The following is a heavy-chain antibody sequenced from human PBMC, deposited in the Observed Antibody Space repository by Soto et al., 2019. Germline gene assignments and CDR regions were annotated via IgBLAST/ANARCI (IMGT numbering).Heavy chain of an antibody. Sequence: AESLNISWKCSGYSFPSGGISWVRHMPGKGQEWMVRIDPSDSYTNYSPSFHVHVTISADKSISTAYLQWSSLKASDTAMYYCARLDIGTYGMAVWGQGTTVSVS. CDR3: ARLDIGTYGMAV. CDR2: IDPSDSYT. D-gene: IGHD2-15*01. V-gene: IGHV5-10-1*01. J-gene: IGHJ6*02. CDR1: GYSFPSGG.